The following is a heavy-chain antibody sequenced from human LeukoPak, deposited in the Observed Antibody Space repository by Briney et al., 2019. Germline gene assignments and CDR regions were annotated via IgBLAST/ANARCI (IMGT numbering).Heavy chain of an antibody. V-gene: IGHV4-59*08. J-gene: IGHJ4*02. D-gene: IGHD2-15*01. CDR3: VRLGTCSGARCHPDY. Sequence: SETLSLTCTVSGASISSYYWSWIRQPPGGGLEWIGFIYYSGTTAYNPSLNSRVGMSVDTSKNQFSLWLSSVTAADTAVFYCVRLGTCSGARCHPDYWGQGTLVTVSS. CDR1: GASISSYY. CDR2: IYYSGTT.